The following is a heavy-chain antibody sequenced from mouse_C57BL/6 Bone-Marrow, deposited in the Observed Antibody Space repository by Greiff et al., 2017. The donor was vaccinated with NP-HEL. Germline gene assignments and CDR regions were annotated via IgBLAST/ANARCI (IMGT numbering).Heavy chain of an antibody. J-gene: IGHJ2*01. CDR3: AMALYYSNYLTFDY. Sequence: QVQLQQPGAELVKPGASVKVSCKASGYTFTSYWMHWVKQRPGQGLEWIGRIHPSDSDTNYNQKFKGKATLTVDKSSSTAYMQLRSLTSEDSAVYYCAMALYYSNYLTFDYWGQGTTLTVSS. V-gene: IGHV1-74*01. D-gene: IGHD2-5*01. CDR1: GYTFTSYW. CDR2: IHPSDSDT.